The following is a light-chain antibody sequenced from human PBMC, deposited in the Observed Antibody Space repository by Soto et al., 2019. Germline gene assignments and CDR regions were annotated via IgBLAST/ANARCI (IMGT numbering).Light chain of an antibody. CDR3: QQTYDPPYT. Sequence: DIQMTQSPSSLSASVGDRVTITCRASQSISSYLNWDQEKPGKAPKLLIYAASSLQGGVPSRFSGGGSGTDFTLAISSLQPEDFSTYYCQQTYDPPYTFGQGTKLQIK. CDR1: QSISSY. J-gene: IGKJ2*01. V-gene: IGKV1-39*01. CDR2: AAS.